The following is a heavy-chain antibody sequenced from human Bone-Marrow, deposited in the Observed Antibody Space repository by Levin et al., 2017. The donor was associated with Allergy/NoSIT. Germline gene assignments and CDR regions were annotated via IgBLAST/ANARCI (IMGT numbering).Heavy chain of an antibody. Sequence: GGSLRLSCAASGFTMNSYGMHWVRQAPGKGLEWVAVTWYDGTNRYYAESVKGRFTVSRDNSKYTLYMQMNSLRGDDTAMYYCARDQDGYNFADYWGQGTLVTVSS. V-gene: IGHV3-33*01. D-gene: IGHD5-24*01. J-gene: IGHJ4*02. CDR2: TWYDGTNR. CDR3: ARDQDGYNFADY. CDR1: GFTMNSYG.